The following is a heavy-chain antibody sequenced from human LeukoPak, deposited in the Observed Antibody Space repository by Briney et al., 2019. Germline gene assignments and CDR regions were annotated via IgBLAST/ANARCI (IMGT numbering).Heavy chain of an antibody. CDR1: GGSFSGYY. J-gene: IGHJ6*03. CDR3: ARAGSWRYYYYMDV. CDR2: INHSGST. V-gene: IGHV4-34*01. Sequence: PSETPSLTCAVYGGSFSGYYWSWIRQPPGKGLEWIGEINHSGSTNYNPSLKSRVTISVDTSKNQFSLKLSSVTAADTAVYYCARAGSWRYYYYMDVWGKGTTVTVSS. D-gene: IGHD6-13*01.